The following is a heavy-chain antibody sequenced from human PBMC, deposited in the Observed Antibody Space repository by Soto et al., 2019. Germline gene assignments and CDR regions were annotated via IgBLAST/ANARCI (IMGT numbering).Heavy chain of an antibody. Sequence: APVTRARKAVGSTLRIDFVRRGRQATGQGLEWMGIFTPSGGSTNFAQKLQGRFTMSADMSSSTVYMDLTSLTTDDTAVYYCTSIIGPEALFDFLVKGSLVTCSS. J-gene: IGHJ4*02. CDR3: TSIIGPEALFDF. CDR2: FTPSGGST. CDR1: GSTLRIDF. V-gene: IGHV1-46*01.